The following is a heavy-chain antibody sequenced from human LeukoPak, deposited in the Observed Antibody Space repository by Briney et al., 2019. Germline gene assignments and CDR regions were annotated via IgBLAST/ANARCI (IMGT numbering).Heavy chain of an antibody. CDR2: IYTSGST. Sequence: SETLSLTCTVSGGSISSYYWSWIRQPAGKGLEWIGRIYTSGSTNYNPSLKSRVTMSVDTSKNQFSLKLSSVTAADTAVYYCARDLSHCSSTSCYTPDWFDPWGQGTLVTVSS. CDR1: GGSISSYY. J-gene: IGHJ5*02. D-gene: IGHD2-2*02. CDR3: ARDLSHCSSTSCYTPDWFDP. V-gene: IGHV4-4*07.